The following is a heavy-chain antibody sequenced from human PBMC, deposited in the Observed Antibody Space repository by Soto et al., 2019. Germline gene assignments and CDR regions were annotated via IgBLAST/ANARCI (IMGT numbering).Heavy chain of an antibody. V-gene: IGHV4-34*01. CDR3: ARIRFGVGGAFDI. Sequence: QVQLQQWGAGLLKPSETLSLTCAVYGGSFSGYYWSWIRQPPGKGLEWIGEINHSGSTNYIPSLKSRVTISVDTSKNQFSLKLNSVTAADTAVYYCARIRFGVGGAFDIWGQGTMVTVSS. D-gene: IGHD3-10*01. CDR1: GGSFSGYY. J-gene: IGHJ3*02. CDR2: INHSGST.